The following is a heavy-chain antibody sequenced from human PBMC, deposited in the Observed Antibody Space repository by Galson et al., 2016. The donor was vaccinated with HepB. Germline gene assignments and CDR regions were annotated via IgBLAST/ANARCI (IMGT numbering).Heavy chain of an antibody. V-gene: IGHV3-74*03. D-gene: IGHD6-19*01. CDR2: IDTDGTGT. CDR1: GFTFSTYW. Sequence: SLRLSCAASGFTFSTYWMHWVRQAPGKGLVWVSRIDTDGTGTKYADSVEGRFTISRDNAKNTLYLQMPSLRPDDTAIYFCAKDLRSGWSESFDYWGRGTTVTVSS. J-gene: IGHJ4*02. CDR3: AKDLRSGWSESFDY.